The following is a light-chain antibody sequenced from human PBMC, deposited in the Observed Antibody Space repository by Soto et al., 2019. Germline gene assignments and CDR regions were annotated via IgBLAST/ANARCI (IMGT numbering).Light chain of an antibody. CDR3: CSYAGSYTCV. CDR2: NVL. CDR1: SSDVGGYNY. Sequence: QSVLTQLRSVSGSPGQSVTISCTGTSSDVGGYNYVSWYQQYPGNAPKLIIYNVLKWRLGVPGRFSGAKSGNTASLTISRPQAEDEAQYFCCSYAGSYTCVFGSGTKVTVL. V-gene: IGLV2-11*01. J-gene: IGLJ1*01.